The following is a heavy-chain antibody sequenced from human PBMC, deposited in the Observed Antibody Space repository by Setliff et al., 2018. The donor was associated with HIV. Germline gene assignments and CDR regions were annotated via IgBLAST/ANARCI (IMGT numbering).Heavy chain of an antibody. D-gene: IGHD3-9*01. CDR1: GITFNKYG. V-gene: IGHV1-18*04. CDR3: ARDHYDILTGYYRTYYYMDV. Sequence: ASVKVSCKVSGITFNKYGISWVRQAPGQGLQWMGWISVDNGNTNYAQKLQGRVTMTMDTSTSTAYMELRSLRSDDTAVYYCARDHYDILTGYYRTYYYMDVWGKGTTVTVSS. J-gene: IGHJ6*03. CDR2: ISVDNGNT.